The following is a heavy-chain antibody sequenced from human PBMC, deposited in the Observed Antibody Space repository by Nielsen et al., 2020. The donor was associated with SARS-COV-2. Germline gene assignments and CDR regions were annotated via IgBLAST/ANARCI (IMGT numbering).Heavy chain of an antibody. V-gene: IGHV4-59*13. CDR1: GGSISSYY. CDR3: ARVLAALDYYYYGMDV. D-gene: IGHD6-6*01. J-gene: IGHJ6*02. CDR2: IYYSGST. Sequence: GSLRLSCTVSGGSISSYYWSWIRQPPGKGLEWIGYIYYSGSTNYNPSLKSRVTISVDTSKNQFSLKLSSVTAADTAVYYCARVLAALDYYYYGMDVWGQGTTVTVSS.